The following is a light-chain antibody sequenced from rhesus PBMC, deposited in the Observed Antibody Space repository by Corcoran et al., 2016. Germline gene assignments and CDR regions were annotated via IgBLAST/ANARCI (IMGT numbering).Light chain of an antibody. Sequence: DIQMTQSPSSLSASVGDTVTITCRASQSISSWVDWYQQKPGKAPKLLFYKAASLQSGVPSRFSGSGSGTDFTLSISILPPEDFATYYCLPYSSSPYSFGQGTKVEIK. CDR1: QSISSW. V-gene: IGKV1-22*01. CDR2: KAA. CDR3: LPYSSSPYS. J-gene: IGKJ2*01.